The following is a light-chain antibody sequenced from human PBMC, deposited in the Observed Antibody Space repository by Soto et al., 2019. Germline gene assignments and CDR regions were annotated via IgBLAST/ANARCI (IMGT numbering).Light chain of an antibody. V-gene: IGKV1-8*01. CDR2: AAA. J-gene: IGKJ2*01. CDR1: QDISSY. CDR3: PQYFSYPYT. Sequence: AIRMTQSPSSFSASTGDRVTITCRASQDISSYLAWYQQKVGKAPKLLIYAAATLQRGAPSRFSGSGSGTDFTLTISRLQSEDFATYYCPQYFSYPYTFGQGTKLAI.